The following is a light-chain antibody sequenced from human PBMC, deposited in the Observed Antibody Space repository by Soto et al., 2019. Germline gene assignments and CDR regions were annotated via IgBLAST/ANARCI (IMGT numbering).Light chain of an antibody. Sequence: EIVLTQSPGTLSLSPGERATLSCRASQSVSSSYLAWYQQKPGQAPRLLIYGSSSRATGIPDRFSGSGSGTDFTLTISRLEPEYFALYYCQQYDRSPLTFGGGTKVEIK. V-gene: IGKV3-20*01. CDR3: QQYDRSPLT. J-gene: IGKJ4*01. CDR1: QSVSSSY. CDR2: GSS.